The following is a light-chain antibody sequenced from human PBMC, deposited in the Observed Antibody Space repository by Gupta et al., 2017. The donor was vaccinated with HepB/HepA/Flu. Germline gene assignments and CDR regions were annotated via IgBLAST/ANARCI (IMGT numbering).Light chain of an antibody. CDR3: CAHAGSSTLV. J-gene: IGLJ2*01. V-gene: IGLV2-23*02. Sequence: LSQHASVSGSPGQSITISCTGTSSDVGTYNLVSWYLQHPGKSTNLMIYEVSKRPSEVSNRFSGSKSGNTASLTISELQAEDEADYYCCAHAGSSTLVFGGGTKLTVL. CDR1: SSDVGTYNL. CDR2: EVS.